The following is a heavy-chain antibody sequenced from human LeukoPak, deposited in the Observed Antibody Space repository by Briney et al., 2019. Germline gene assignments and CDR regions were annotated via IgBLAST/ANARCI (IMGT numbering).Heavy chain of an antibody. D-gene: IGHD3-3*01. V-gene: IGHV4-39*01. J-gene: IGHJ4*02. CDR1: GGSISSSSYS. Sequence: SETLSLTCTVSGGSISSSSYSWGWIRQPPGKGLEWIGSIYYSGTTYYNPSLKSRVTISVDTSKIQFSLKLSSVAATDTAVYFCARLRSDFWSGYTHPYFDYWGQGTLVTVSS. CDR3: ARLRSDFWSGYTHPYFDY. CDR2: IYYSGTT.